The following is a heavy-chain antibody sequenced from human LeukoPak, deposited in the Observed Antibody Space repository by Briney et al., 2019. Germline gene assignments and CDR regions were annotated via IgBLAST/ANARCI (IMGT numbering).Heavy chain of an antibody. V-gene: IGHV3-23*01. J-gene: IGHJ4*02. CDR3: AKDLVYLVRGVYFDY. CDR1: GFTFSSYG. D-gene: IGHD3-10*01. Sequence: GGSLRLSCAASGFTFSSYGMSWVRQAPGKGLEWVSAISGSGGSTYYADSVKGRFTISRDNSKNTLYLQMNSLRAEDTAVYYCAKDLVYLVRGVYFDYWGQGTLVTVSS. CDR2: ISGSGGST.